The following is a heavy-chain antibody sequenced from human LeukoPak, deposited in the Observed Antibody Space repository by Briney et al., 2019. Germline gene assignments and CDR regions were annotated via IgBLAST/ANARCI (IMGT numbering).Heavy chain of an antibody. CDR1: GYSFTSYW. Sequence: GESLKISCKGPGYSFTSYWIGWVRQMPGKGLEWMGIIYPGDSDTRYSPSFQGQVTISADKSISTAYLQWSSLKASDTAMYYCATGYLGYCSSTSCYDAFDIWGQGTMVTVSS. CDR2: IYPGDSDT. CDR3: ATGYLGYCSSTSCYDAFDI. D-gene: IGHD2-2*01. J-gene: IGHJ3*02. V-gene: IGHV5-51*01.